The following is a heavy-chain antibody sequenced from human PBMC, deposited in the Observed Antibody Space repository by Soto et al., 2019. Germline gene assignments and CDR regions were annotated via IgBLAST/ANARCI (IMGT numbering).Heavy chain of an antibody. V-gene: IGHV1-2*02. CDR1: GYYFTGYY. D-gene: IGHD6-19*01. Sequence: QVRLVQSGTEMKKPGASVKVSCKASGYYFTGYYMHWVRQAPGQGLEWMGWINPNSGVTNYPQRFQGRVTMTRDTSISTAYLEVKRLTSDDTAVYSCATNLFSSTSRGSDFDPWGQGTLVIVS. CDR3: ATNLFSSTSRGSDFDP. J-gene: IGHJ5*02. CDR2: INPNSGVT.